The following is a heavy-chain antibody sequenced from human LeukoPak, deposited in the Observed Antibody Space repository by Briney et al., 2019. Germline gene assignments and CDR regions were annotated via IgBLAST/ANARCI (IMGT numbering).Heavy chain of an antibody. CDR1: GFTFSSYA. D-gene: IGHD4-17*01. CDR3: AKTTPDSTDYGDYVGLDY. CDR2: ISGSGGST. V-gene: IGHV3-23*01. J-gene: IGHJ4*02. Sequence: GGSLRLSCAASGFTFSSYALSWVRQAPGKGLEWVSAISGSGGSTYYADSVKGRFTISRDNSKNTLYLQMNSLRAEDTAVYYCAKTTPDSTDYGDYVGLDYWGQGTLVTVSS.